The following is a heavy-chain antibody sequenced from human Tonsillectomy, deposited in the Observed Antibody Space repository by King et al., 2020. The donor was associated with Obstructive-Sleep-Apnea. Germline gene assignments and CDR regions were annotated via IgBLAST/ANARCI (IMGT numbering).Heavy chain of an antibody. Sequence: QLVQSGAEVKKPGESLKISCKGSGYSFTNYWIGWVRQMPGKGLEWMGIIYPGDSDTRYSPSFQGQVTISADKSISTAYLQWSSLKASDTAMYYCARRTYYYGSGSHVVSYGMDVWGQGTTVTVSS. D-gene: IGHD3-10*01. CDR1: GYSFTNYW. CDR2: IYPGDSDT. J-gene: IGHJ6*02. CDR3: ARRTYYYGSGSHVVSYGMDV. V-gene: IGHV5-51*01.